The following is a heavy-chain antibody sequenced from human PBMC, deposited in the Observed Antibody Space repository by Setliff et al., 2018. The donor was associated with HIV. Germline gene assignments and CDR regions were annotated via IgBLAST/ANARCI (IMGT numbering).Heavy chain of an antibody. CDR3: ATWGGSPDGYFYYYMDV. CDR2: INPSSGGT. V-gene: IGHV1-2*06. D-gene: IGHD1-26*01. J-gene: IGHJ6*03. CDR1: GYTFTGYY. Sequence: ASVKVSCKASGYTFTGYYIHWVRRAPGQGLEWMGRINPSSGGTNYAPKFQGRVTMTRDKPISTAYMELGRLRSDDTAVYYCATWGGSPDGYFYYYMDVWGKGTTVTVSS.